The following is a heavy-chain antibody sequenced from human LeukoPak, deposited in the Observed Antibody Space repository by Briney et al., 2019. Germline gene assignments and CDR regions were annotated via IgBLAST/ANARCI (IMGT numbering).Heavy chain of an antibody. J-gene: IGHJ4*02. D-gene: IGHD3-22*01. CDR3: ARVLDDSSSRYQSLIY. CDR2: IKQDESEK. V-gene: IGHV3-7*01. CDR1: GFTFSRYW. Sequence: GGSLRLSCAAPGFTFSRYWMNWVRRAPGKGLEWVANIKQDESEKYYVDSVKGRFTISRDNAKNSLYLHMDSLRAEDTAVYFCARVLDDSSSRYQSLIYWGQGTLVTVST.